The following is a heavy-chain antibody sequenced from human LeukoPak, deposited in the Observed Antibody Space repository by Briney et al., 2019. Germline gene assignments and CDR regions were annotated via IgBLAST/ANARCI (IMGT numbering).Heavy chain of an antibody. J-gene: IGHJ6*02. CDR2: TYYRSKWYN. Sequence: SQTLSLTCAISGDSVSSNSAAWTWIRQSPSRGLEWLGRTYYRSKWYNNYAISVKSRITINPDTSKNQFSLQLNSVTPEDTAVYYCARDRGIAAAGYYYSGMDVWGQGTTVTVSS. CDR3: ARDRGIAAAGYYYSGMDV. V-gene: IGHV6-1*01. D-gene: IGHD6-13*01. CDR1: GDSVSSNSAA.